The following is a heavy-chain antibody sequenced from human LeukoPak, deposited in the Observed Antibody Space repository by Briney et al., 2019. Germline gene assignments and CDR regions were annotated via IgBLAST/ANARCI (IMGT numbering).Heavy chain of an antibody. CDR1: GFTFSSYG. CDR2: ISYDGSNK. CDR3: AKEVGQQLVRGLDY. D-gene: IGHD6-13*01. V-gene: IGHV3-30*18. Sequence: SGRSLRLSCAASGFTFSSYGMHWVRQAPGKGLEWVAVISYDGSNKYYADSVKGRFTISRDNSKNTLYLQMNSLRAEDTAVYYCAKEVGQQLVRGLDYWGQGTLVTVSS. J-gene: IGHJ4*02.